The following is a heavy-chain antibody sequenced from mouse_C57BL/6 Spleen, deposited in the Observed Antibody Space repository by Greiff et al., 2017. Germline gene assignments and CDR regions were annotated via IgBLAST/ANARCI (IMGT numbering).Heavy chain of an antibody. D-gene: IGHD1-1*01. CDR2: INPNNGGT. CDR3: ARPVVAYYFDY. CDR1: GYTFTDYY. V-gene: IGHV1-26*01. Sequence: VQLQQSGPELVKPGASVKISCKASGYTFTDYYMNWVKQSHGKSLEWIGDINPNNGGTSYNQKFKGKATLTVDKSSSTAYMELRSLTSEDSAVYYCARPVVAYYFDYWGKGTLVTVSA. J-gene: IGHJ3*01.